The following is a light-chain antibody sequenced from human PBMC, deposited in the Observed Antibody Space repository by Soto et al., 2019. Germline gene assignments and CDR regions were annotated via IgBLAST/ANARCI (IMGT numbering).Light chain of an antibody. J-gene: IGKJ1*01. CDR3: QQHSNWPWT. CDR1: QSVSNF. Sequence: EIVWTQSPATLSLSPGERATLSCRASQSVSNFLAWYQQKPGRAPRLLISDASNRPTGIPGRFSGSGSGTDFSLTISSLEPEDFAAYYCQQHSNWPWTFGQGTKVEIK. CDR2: DAS. V-gene: IGKV3-11*01.